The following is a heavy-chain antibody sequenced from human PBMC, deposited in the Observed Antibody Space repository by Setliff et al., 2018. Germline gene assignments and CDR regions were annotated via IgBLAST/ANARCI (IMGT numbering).Heavy chain of an antibody. CDR2: IYWDDDK. D-gene: IGHD7-27*01. V-gene: IGHV2-5*02. CDR1: GYSISSGYYW. J-gene: IGHJ4*02. CDR3: AHTDWGSADY. Sequence: QTLSLTCTVSGYSISSGYYWGWIRQPPGKALEWLALIYWDDDKRYSPSPKSRLTITKDTSKNQVVLTMTNMDPVDTATYYCAHTDWGSADYWGQGTLVTVSS.